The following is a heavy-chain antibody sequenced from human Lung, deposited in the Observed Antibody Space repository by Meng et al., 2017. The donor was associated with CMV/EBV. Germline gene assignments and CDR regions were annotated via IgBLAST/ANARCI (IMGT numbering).Heavy chain of an antibody. Sequence: QGLVGEWGRARGKPSASLPLTRAASGDSTTNHNWWAWVRQRPGKGLEWIGEIPHRGSSASNPSLKSRVSMSIDKSKNQFSLKLTSVTAADTAVYHCLRRSGGSVWGQGTLVTVSS. J-gene: IGHJ1*01. CDR1: GDSTTNHNW. D-gene: IGHD3-10*01. CDR2: IPHRGSS. V-gene: IGHV4-4*02. CDR3: LRRSGGSV.